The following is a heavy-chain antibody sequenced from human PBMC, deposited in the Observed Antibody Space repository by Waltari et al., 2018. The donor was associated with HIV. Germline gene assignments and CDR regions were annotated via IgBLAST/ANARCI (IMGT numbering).Heavy chain of an antibody. CDR2: INSDGTST. D-gene: IGHD1-26*01. CDR1: GFTFSSYW. J-gene: IGHJ4*02. V-gene: IGHV3-74*01. Sequence: DVQLVDSGGGLVQPGGSLRLACTAFGFTFSSYWMQWVRQGPGKGLVWVSRINSDGTSTTYADSVRGRVTISRDNAKNTLYLQMNSLRAEDTAVYYCARSEMGATDYWGQGTLVTVSS. CDR3: ARSEMGATDY.